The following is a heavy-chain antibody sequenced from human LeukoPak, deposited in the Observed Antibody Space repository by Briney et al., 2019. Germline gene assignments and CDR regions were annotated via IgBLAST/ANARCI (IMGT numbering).Heavy chain of an antibody. CDR1: AGSFSGYY. J-gene: IGHJ4*02. CDR2: INHSGST. D-gene: IGHD3-22*01. Sequence: PSETLSLTSAVYAGSFSGYYWSWNCQPPRKGLEWIGEINHSGSTNYNPSLKSRVTISVDTSKNQFSLKLSSVTAADTAVYFCARKYDSSGEPFGYFDYWGQGTLVTVSS. V-gene: IGHV4-34*01. CDR3: ARKYDSSGEPFGYFDY.